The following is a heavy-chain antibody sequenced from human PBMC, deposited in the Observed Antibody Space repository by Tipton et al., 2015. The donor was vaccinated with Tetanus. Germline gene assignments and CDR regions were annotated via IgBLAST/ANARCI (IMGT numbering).Heavy chain of an antibody. J-gene: IGHJ4*02. CDR1: GYTFTSFG. Sequence: GAEVKKPGASVKVSCKASGYTFTSFGINWVRQAPGQGLEWMGWINTDKGSTNYAQNLQGRVIMTTDTSTLTVYMELRSLRSDDTAVYYCARGGTMDYWGQGTLVTVSA. D-gene: IGHD1-1*01. CDR3: ARGGTMDY. CDR2: INTDKGST. V-gene: IGHV1-18*01.